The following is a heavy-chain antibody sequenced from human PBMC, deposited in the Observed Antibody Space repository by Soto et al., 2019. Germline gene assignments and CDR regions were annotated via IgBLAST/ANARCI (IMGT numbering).Heavy chain of an antibody. CDR2: INPNSGGT. V-gene: IGHV1-2*04. D-gene: IGHD3-10*01. Sequence: GASVKVSCKASGYTFTGYYMHWVRQAPGQGLEWMGWINPNSGGTNYAQKFQGWVTMTRDTSISTAYMELSRLRSDDTAVYYCARHFAYYYGSGSYDYGMDVWGQGTTVTVSS. CDR1: GYTFTGYY. J-gene: IGHJ6*02. CDR3: ARHFAYYYGSGSYDYGMDV.